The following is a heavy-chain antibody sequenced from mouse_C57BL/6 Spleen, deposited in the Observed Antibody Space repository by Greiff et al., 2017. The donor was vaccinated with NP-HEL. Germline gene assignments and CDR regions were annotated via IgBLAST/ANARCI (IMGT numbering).Heavy chain of an antibody. Sequence: QVQLQQPGAELVKPGASVKVSCKASGYTFTSYWMHWVKQRPGQGLEWIGRIHPSDSDTNYNQKFKGKATLTVDKSSSTAYMQLSSLTSEDSAVYYCAMGVVAYHYAMDYWGQGTSVTVSS. CDR3: AMGVVAYHYAMDY. V-gene: IGHV1-74*01. J-gene: IGHJ4*01. CDR2: IHPSDSDT. D-gene: IGHD1-1*01. CDR1: GYTFTSYW.